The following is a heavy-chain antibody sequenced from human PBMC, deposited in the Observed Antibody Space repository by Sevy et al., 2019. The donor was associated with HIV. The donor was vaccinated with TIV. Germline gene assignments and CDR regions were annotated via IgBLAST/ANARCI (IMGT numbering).Heavy chain of an antibody. CDR1: GFTFSSFW. CDR3: ARVYCSGGICYPSDNWFDP. J-gene: IGHJ5*02. Sequence: GGSLRLTCAASGFTFSSFWMHWVRQAPGKGLVWVSKINSDGSETTYADSVKGRFTISRDNAKNTLYLQMNSLRAEDTAVYYCARVYCSGGICYPSDNWFDPWAQGTLVTVSS. D-gene: IGHD2-15*01. CDR2: INSDGSET. V-gene: IGHV3-74*01.